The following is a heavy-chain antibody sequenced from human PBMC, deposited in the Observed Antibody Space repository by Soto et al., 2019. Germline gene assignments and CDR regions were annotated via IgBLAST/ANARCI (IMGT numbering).Heavy chain of an antibody. CDR3: AGSKRSYCGGDCYSNWFDP. CDR2: ISAYNGNT. V-gene: IGHV1-18*01. D-gene: IGHD2-21*02. Sequence: QVQLVQSGAEVKKPGASVKVSCKASGYTFTSYGISWVRQAPGQGLEWMGWISAYNGNTNYAQKLQGRVTMTTDTSTSTAYMERRSLRSDDTAVYYCAGSKRSYCGGDCYSNWFDPWGQGTLVTVSS. CDR1: GYTFTSYG. J-gene: IGHJ5*02.